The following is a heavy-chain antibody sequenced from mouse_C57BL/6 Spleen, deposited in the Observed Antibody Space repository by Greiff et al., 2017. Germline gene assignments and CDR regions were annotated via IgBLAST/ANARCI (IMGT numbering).Heavy chain of an antibody. V-gene: IGHV1-69*01. Sequence: QVQLQQPGAELVMPGASVKLSCKASGYTFTSYWMHWVKQRPGQGLEWIGEIDPSDSYTNYNQKFKGKSTLTVDKSSSTAYMQLSSLTSEDSAVYYCARLICYGKGMDYWGQGTSVTVSS. J-gene: IGHJ4*01. CDR2: IDPSDSYT. CDR3: ARLICYGKGMDY. D-gene: IGHD2-1*01. CDR1: GYTFTSYW.